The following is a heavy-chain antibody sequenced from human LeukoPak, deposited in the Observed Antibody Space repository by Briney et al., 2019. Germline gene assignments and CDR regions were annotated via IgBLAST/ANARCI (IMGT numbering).Heavy chain of an antibody. Sequence: VGSLRLSCAASGFTFSSYAMSWVRQAPGKGLEWVSAISGSGGSTYYADSVKGRFTISRDNSKNTLYLQMNSLRAEDTAVYYCAKGVTSGSDFDYWGQGTLVTVSS. CDR2: ISGSGGST. CDR1: GFTFSSYA. J-gene: IGHJ4*02. CDR3: AKGVTSGSDFDY. D-gene: IGHD3-22*01. V-gene: IGHV3-23*01.